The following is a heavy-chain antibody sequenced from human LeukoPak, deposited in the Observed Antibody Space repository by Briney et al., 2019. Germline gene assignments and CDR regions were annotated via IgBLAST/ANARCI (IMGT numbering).Heavy chain of an antibody. CDR3: ARDRWLQSQRYFDY. V-gene: IGHV3-21*01. Sequence: GGSLRLSCAASGFMFDDYSMHWVRQAPGKGLEWVSSISTSSSYIYYADSVKGRFTISRDNAKNSLYLQMDSLRAEDTAVYYCARDRWLQSQRYFDYWGQGILVTVSS. CDR1: GFMFDDYS. D-gene: IGHD5-24*01. CDR2: ISTSSSYI. J-gene: IGHJ4*02.